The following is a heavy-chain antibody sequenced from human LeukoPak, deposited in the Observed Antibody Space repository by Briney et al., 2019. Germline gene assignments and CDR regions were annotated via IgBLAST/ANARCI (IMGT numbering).Heavy chain of an antibody. Sequence: GSLRLSCAASGFTFDDHGMSWVRQAPGKGLEWVSGINWNGGSTGYADSVKGRFNISRDNSNNSLYLQMNSLRAEDTALYYCARMAGAGYYFYMDVWGKGTTVTVSS. V-gene: IGHV3-20*04. D-gene: IGHD1-26*01. CDR3: ARMAGAGYYFYMDV. J-gene: IGHJ6*03. CDR1: GFTFDDHG. CDR2: INWNGGST.